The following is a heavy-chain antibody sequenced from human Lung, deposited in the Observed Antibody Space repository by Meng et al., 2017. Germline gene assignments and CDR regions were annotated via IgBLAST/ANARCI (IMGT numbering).Heavy chain of an antibody. CDR3: ARDEDISAAGKLFGDY. J-gene: IGHJ4*02. CDR1: GFNFPAYY. D-gene: IGHD6-25*01. V-gene: IGHV1-2*06. Sequence: VPLVQAGAEVKKPGASVKASCKPSGFNFPAYYIHWVRRAPGQGLEWMGRINPKSGDTHYAQKFQARVTMTGDTSISTAYMELSGLRSDDTAMYYCARDEDISAAGKLFGDYWGQGTLVTVSS. CDR2: INPKSGDT.